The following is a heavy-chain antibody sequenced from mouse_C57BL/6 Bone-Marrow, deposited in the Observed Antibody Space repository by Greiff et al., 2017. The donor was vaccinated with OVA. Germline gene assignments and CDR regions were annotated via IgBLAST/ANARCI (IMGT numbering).Heavy chain of an antibody. CDR3: ARANYYGSSYGYFDV. J-gene: IGHJ1*03. D-gene: IGHD1-1*01. CDR1: GYTFTDYY. V-gene: IGHV1-26*01. CDR2: IIPNNGGT. Sequence: EVQLQQSGPELVKPGASVKISCKASGYTFTDYYMNWVKQSHGKSLEWIGDIIPNNGGTSYNQKFKGKATLTVDKSSSTAYMELRSLTSEDSAVYYCARANYYGSSYGYFDVWGTGTTVTVSS.